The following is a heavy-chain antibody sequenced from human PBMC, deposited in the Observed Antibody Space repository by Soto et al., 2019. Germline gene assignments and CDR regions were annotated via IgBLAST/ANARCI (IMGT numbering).Heavy chain of an antibody. V-gene: IGHV4-34*01. J-gene: IGHJ4*02. Sequence: QVQLQQWGAGLLKPSETLSLTCAVYGGSFSGYYWSWIRQPPGKGLEWIGEINHSGSTNYNPSLKSRVTISLATSKNQFPLKLSSVPAADTAVYYCASPAIAAAVSAFDYWGQGTLVTVSS. CDR1: GGSFSGYY. CDR3: ASPAIAAAVSAFDY. CDR2: INHSGST. D-gene: IGHD6-13*01.